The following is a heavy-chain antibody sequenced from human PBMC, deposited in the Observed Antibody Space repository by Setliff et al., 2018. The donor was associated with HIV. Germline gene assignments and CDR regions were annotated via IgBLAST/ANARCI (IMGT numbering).Heavy chain of an antibody. V-gene: IGHV3-23*01. Sequence: LRLSCAASELTFSNYAMTWVRQAPGKGLEWVSSLCGSGGSTYYADSVKGRFTISRDNAKNTLYLQMNSLRAEDTAVYYCARGVRGVVNGMDVWGQGTTVTVSS. CDR1: ELTFSNYA. J-gene: IGHJ6*02. D-gene: IGHD3-10*01. CDR3: ARGVRGVVNGMDV. CDR2: LCGSGGST.